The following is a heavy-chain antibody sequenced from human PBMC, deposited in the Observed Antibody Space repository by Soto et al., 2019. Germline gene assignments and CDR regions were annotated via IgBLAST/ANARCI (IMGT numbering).Heavy chain of an antibody. CDR1: GFSFSDFG. V-gene: IGHV3-30*18. Sequence: GGSLRLSCAASGFSFSDFGMYWVRQAPGKGLEWVAVVSNAGSSTLYVDSVKGRFTISRDNSKRTVYLQMNSLRAEDTAVYYCAKGYLYCSGGSCYGPVDFWGQGTLVTVSS. D-gene: IGHD2-15*01. CDR2: VSNAGSST. J-gene: IGHJ4*02. CDR3: AKGYLYCSGGSCYGPVDF.